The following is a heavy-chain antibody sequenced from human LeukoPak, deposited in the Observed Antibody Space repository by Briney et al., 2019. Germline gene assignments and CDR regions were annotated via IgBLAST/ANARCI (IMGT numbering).Heavy chain of an antibody. CDR1: GFTFSSYE. Sequence: GGSLRLSCAASGFTFSSYEMNWVRQAPGKGLEWVSYISSSGSTIYYADSVKGRFTISRDNAKNSLYLQMNSLRAEDTAVYYCARDMSPVAGTGLDYWGQGTLVTVSS. V-gene: IGHV3-48*03. CDR2: ISSSGSTI. D-gene: IGHD6-19*01. J-gene: IGHJ4*02. CDR3: ARDMSPVAGTGLDY.